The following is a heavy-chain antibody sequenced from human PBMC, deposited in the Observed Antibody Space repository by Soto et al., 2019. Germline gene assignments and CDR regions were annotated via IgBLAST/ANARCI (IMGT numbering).Heavy chain of an antibody. CDR1: GGSISSGGYY. D-gene: IGHD3-10*02. Sequence: QVQLQESGPGLVKPSQTLSLTCTVSGGSISSGGYYWNWIRQHPGKGLEWIGYIYYSGSTYYNPSLKSRVTISVDTPKNQFSLKLSSVTAADTAVYYCARVLWSESVRWFDPWGQGTLVTVSS. CDR3: ARVLWSESVRWFDP. J-gene: IGHJ5*02. V-gene: IGHV4-31*03. CDR2: IYYSGST.